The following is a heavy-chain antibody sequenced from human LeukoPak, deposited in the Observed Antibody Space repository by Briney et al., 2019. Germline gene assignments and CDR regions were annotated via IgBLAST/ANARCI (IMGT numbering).Heavy chain of an antibody. Sequence: GGSLRLSCAASGFTFSDYYMSWIRQAPGKGLEWVSAISGSGGSTYYADSVKGRFTISRDNSKNTLYLQMNSLRAEDTAVYYCANPGIGSDIGYWGQGTLVTVSS. V-gene: IGHV3-23*01. J-gene: IGHJ4*02. D-gene: IGHD2-21*02. CDR2: ISGSGGST. CDR3: ANPGIGSDIGY. CDR1: GFTFSDYY.